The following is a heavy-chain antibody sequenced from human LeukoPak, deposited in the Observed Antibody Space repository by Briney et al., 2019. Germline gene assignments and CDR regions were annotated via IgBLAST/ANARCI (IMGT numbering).Heavy chain of an antibody. CDR3: ARHLPDYDILTGYYYYFDY. CDR1: GYSFSSYW. V-gene: IGHV5-51*01. D-gene: IGHD3-9*01. Sequence: GESLKISCKGSGYSFSSYWIGWVRQMPGKGLEWMGIIYRGDSDTRYSPSFQGQVTISADKSISTAYLQWSSLKASDTAMYYCARHLPDYDILTGYYYYFDYWGQGTLVTVSS. CDR2: IYRGDSDT. J-gene: IGHJ4*02.